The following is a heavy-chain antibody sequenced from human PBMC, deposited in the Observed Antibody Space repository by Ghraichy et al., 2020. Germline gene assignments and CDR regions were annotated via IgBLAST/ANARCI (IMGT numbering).Heavy chain of an antibody. J-gene: IGHJ5*02. D-gene: IGHD1-26*01. V-gene: IGHV3-74*01. CDR1: GFTFRNFW. CDR2: MNADGTIT. Sequence: GESLNISCAASGFTFRNFWMHWVRQVPGKGLVWVSRMNADGTITTYADSVKGRFTISRDNAKNTLYLPMNSLRVDDSAVYYCASDLSGRAGSWGQGTLVTVAS. CDR3: ASDLSGRAGS.